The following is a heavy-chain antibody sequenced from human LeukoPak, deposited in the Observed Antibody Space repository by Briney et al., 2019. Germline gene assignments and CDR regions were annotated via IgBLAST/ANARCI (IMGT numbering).Heavy chain of an antibody. CDR3: AKGAGIVISLFDY. V-gene: IGHV3-11*01. D-gene: IGHD2-21*01. J-gene: IGHJ4*02. CDR2: ISSSGSTI. CDR1: GFTFSDYY. Sequence: GGSLRLSCAASGFTFSDYYMSWIRQAPGKGLEWVSYISSSGSTIYYADSVKGRFTISRDNSKNTLYLQMKSLRAEETAEYYCAKGAGIVISLFDYWGQGTLVTVSS.